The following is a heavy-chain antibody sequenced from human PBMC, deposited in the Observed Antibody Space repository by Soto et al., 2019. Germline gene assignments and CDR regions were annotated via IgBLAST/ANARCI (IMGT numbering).Heavy chain of an antibody. J-gene: IGHJ4*02. V-gene: IGHV1-69*01. D-gene: IGHD3-3*01. CDR3: ATDLLRFSEWTEGYFDY. Sequence: QVQLVQSGAEVKKPGSSVKVSCKASGGTFSSYAISWVRQAPGQGLEWMGGIIPIFGTANYAQKFQGRVTITADESTSTAYMELSSLRSEDTAVYYCATDLLRFSEWTEGYFDYWGQGTLVTVSS. CDR1: GGTFSSYA. CDR2: IIPIFGTA.